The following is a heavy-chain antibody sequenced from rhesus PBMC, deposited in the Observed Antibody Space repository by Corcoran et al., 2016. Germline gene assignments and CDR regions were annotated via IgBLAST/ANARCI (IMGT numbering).Heavy chain of an antibody. Sequence: QVQLPESGPELVKPSETLSLTCAVSGGSISSNYWSWIRQPPGKGLEWFGYIGGVRVINNYNHSRKSRVTWSVDTSKNQLSLKLISGTAADTAVYYCAGNNIWTGYYLSWGQGVLVTVSS. CDR2: IGGVRVIN. CDR3: AGNNIWTGYYLS. D-gene: IGHD3-3*01. V-gene: IGHV4S11*01. J-gene: IGHJ4*01. CDR1: GGSISSNY.